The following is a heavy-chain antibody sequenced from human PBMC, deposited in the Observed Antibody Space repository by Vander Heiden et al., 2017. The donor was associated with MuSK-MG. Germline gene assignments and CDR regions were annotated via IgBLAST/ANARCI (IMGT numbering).Heavy chain of an antibody. J-gene: IGHJ4*02. CDR1: GYTFTSYG. CDR3: ARDLSFGYYDSSGYYLDYFDY. Sequence: QVQLVQSGAEVKNPGASVKVSCTASGYTFTSYGISWVRQAPGQGLEWMGWISAYNGNTNYAQKLQGRVTMTTDTSTSTAYMELRSLRSDDTAVYYCARDLSFGYYDSSGYYLDYFDYWGQGTLVTVSS. D-gene: IGHD3-22*01. V-gene: IGHV1-18*01. CDR2: ISAYNGNT.